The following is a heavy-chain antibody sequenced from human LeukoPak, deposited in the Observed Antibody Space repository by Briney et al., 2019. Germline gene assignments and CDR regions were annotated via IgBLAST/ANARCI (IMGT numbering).Heavy chain of an antibody. CDR2: MNPNSGQT. J-gene: IGHJ4*02. CDR1: GNTFTNHD. Sequence: GASVKVSCKASGNTFTNHDINWMRQASGRGLEWMGWMNPNSGQTGYAQKFQGRVTMTRNTSISTAYMELSSLRSEDTAVYYCASAGELLSAFDYWGQGTLVTVSS. CDR3: ASAGELLSAFDY. V-gene: IGHV1-8*01. D-gene: IGHD3-10*01.